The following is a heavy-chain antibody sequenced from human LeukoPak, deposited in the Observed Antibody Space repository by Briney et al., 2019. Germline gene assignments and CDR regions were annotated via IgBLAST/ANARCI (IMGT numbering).Heavy chain of an antibody. CDR1: GFTFSSYA. J-gene: IGHJ3*02. CDR3: ARSGVQWQWLLTYDAFDI. V-gene: IGHV3-30-3*01. Sequence: GRSLRLSCAASGFTFSSYAMHWVRQAPGKGLEWVALISYDKSNKYYADSVKGRFTISRDNSKNTLFVQMNSLRTEDTAVYYCARSGVQWQWLLTYDAFDIWGQGTTVTVSS. CDR2: ISYDKSNK. D-gene: IGHD6-19*01.